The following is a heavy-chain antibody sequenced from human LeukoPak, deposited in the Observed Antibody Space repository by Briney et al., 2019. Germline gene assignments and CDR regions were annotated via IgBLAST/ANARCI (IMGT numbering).Heavy chain of an antibody. Sequence: GGSLRLSCAGFGFTFGSFEMDWLRQAPGKGLEWVSYIDSGGTTIYYADSVKGRFTISRDNAKNSLYLQMNSLRAEDTAVYYCARDKIVGATLLDYWGQGTLVTVSS. CDR2: IDSGGTTI. D-gene: IGHD1-26*01. CDR3: ARDKIVGATLLDY. V-gene: IGHV3-48*03. J-gene: IGHJ4*02. CDR1: GFTFGSFE.